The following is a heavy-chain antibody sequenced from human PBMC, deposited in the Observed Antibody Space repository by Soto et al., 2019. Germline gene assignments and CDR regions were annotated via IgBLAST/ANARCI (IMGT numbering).Heavy chain of an antibody. Sequence: PSETLSLTCTVSVDSISSYSWSWIRQPAGKGLEWIGRIYTSGSTNHNPSLKSRVTISVDTYKNQFSLKLSSVTAADTAGYYCAVVVVADTPSWGKGTMVTVSS. CDR1: VDSISSYS. CDR3: AVVVVADTPS. V-gene: IGHV4-4*07. J-gene: IGHJ4*02. CDR2: IYTSGST. D-gene: IGHD2-15*01.